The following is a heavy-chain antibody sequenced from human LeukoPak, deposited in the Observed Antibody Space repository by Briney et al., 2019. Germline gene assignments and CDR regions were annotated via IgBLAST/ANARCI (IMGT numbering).Heavy chain of an antibody. CDR2: IYYSGST. CDR3: ARADMDYYYYYGMDI. Sequence: SETLSLTCTVSGGSISSGGYYWSWIRQHPGKGLERIGYIYYSGSTYYNPSLKSRVTISVDTSKNQFSLKLSSVTAADTAVYYCARADMDYYYYYGMDIWGQGTTVTVSS. V-gene: IGHV4-31*03. D-gene: IGHD5-18*01. J-gene: IGHJ6*02. CDR1: GGSISSGGYY.